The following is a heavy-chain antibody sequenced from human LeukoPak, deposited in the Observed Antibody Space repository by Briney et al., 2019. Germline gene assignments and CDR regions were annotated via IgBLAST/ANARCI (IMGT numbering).Heavy chain of an antibody. CDR3: ARDLRVLKTSYNWFDP. Sequence: ASVKVSCKASGYTFTSYGIRWVRQAPGQGLEWMGWISAYNGNTNYAQKLQGRVTMTTDTSTSTAYMELRSLRSDDTAVYYCARDLRVLKTSYNWFDPWGQGTLVTVSS. J-gene: IGHJ5*02. CDR2: ISAYNGNT. CDR1: GYTFTSYG. D-gene: IGHD2-15*01. V-gene: IGHV1-18*04.